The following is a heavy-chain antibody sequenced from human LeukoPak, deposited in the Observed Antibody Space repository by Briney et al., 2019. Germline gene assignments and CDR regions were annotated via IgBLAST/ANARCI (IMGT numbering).Heavy chain of an antibody. CDR3: ATRPCGGSCYGAFDI. CDR1: GYTLTELS. D-gene: IGHD2-15*01. CDR2: FDPEDGET. J-gene: IGHJ3*02. V-gene: IGHV1-24*01. Sequence: ASVKVSCKVSGYTLTELSMHWVRQAPGKGLEWMGGFDPEDGETIYAQKFQGRVTMTEDTSTDTAYMELSSLRSEDTAVYYCATRPCGGSCYGAFDIWGQGTMVTVSS.